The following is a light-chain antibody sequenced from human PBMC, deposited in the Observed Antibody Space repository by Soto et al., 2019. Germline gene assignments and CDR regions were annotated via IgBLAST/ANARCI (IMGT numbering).Light chain of an antibody. Sequence: DIVMTQFPDSLAVCLGERATINCKSTQSVLYSSNNKNYVAWYQQKPGQPPTLLIYWASTRESGVPDRFSGSGSGTDFTLTISSLQPDDFGTYYCQQYDEHSITFGQGTRLEIK. J-gene: IGKJ5*01. CDR3: QQYDEHSIT. CDR1: QSVLYSSNNKNY. CDR2: WAS. V-gene: IGKV4-1*01.